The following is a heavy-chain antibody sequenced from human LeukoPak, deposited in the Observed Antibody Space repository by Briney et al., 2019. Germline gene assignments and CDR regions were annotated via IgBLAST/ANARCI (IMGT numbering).Heavy chain of an antibody. V-gene: IGHV1-69*13. Sequence: SVKVSCKASGGIFSSYAISWVRQAPGQGLEWMGGIIPIFGTANYAQKFQGRVTITADESTSTAYMELSSLRSEDTAVYYCARDSADRFGGNSPPSWGQGTLVTVSS. D-gene: IGHD4-23*01. CDR3: ARDSADRFGGNSPPS. J-gene: IGHJ4*02. CDR1: GGIFSSYA. CDR2: IIPIFGTA.